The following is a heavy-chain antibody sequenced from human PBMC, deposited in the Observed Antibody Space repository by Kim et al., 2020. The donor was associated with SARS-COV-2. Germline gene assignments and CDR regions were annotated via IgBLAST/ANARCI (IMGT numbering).Heavy chain of an antibody. J-gene: IGHJ6*02. CDR3: AKVGCSGGSCYRYNPDYYYGMDV. CDR1: GFTFSSYA. CDR2: ISGSGGST. V-gene: IGHV3-23*01. D-gene: IGHD2-15*01. Sequence: GGSLRLSCAASGFTFSSYAMSWVRQAPGKGLEWVSAISGSGGSTYYADSVKGRFTISRDNSKNTLYLQMNSLRAEDTAVYYCAKVGCSGGSCYRYNPDYYYGMDVWGQGTTVTVSS.